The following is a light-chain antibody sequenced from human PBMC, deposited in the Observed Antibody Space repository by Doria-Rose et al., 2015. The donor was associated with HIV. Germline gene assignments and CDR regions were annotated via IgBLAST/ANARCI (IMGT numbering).Light chain of an antibody. Sequence: DIAMTQSPGTLSLSPGERATLSCRASQSFSSTYLAWYQQKPGQAPSLLIYDGSTRATGIQDRFSASGSGTDFTLTINRLEPEDFALYYCHQYGTSWTFGQGTKVEI. CDR1: QSFSSTY. CDR3: HQYGTSWT. J-gene: IGKJ1*01. CDR2: DGS. V-gene: IGKV3-20*01.